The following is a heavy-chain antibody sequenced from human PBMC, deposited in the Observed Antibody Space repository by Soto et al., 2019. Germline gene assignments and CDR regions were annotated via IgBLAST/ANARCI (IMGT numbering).Heavy chain of an antibody. J-gene: IGHJ4*02. D-gene: IGHD4-17*01. CDR3: SRNGAWYFDS. CDR2: ISHSGTT. V-gene: IGHV4-4*02. Sequence: QVQLQESGPGLVKPSETLSLTCAVSGGSISFGTWWSWIRQPPGKGLEWIGEISHSGTTGYNPSLRGRLTISVDKSKNQFSLNLTSVTAADTAVYYCSRNGAWYFDSWGQGTLVTVSS. CDR1: GGSISFGTW.